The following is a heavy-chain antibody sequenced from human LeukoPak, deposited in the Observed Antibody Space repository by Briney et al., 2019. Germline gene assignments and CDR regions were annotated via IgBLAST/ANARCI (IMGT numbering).Heavy chain of an antibody. J-gene: IGHJ6*02. Sequence: ASVKVSCKASGYTFTGYHMHWVRQAPGQGLEWMGRIIPILGIANYAQKFQGRVTITADKSTSTAYMELSSLRSEDTAVYYCARDGYKLNYYGMDVWGQGTTVTVSS. V-gene: IGHV1-69*04. CDR1: GYTFTGYH. CDR2: IIPILGIA. D-gene: IGHD5-24*01. CDR3: ARDGYKLNYYGMDV.